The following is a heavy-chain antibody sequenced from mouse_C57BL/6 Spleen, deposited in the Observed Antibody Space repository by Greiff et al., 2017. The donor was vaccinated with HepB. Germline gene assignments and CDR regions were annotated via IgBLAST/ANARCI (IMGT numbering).Heavy chain of an antibody. CDR3: SRREEPRCNAMDY. CDR1: GYTFTSYW. J-gene: IGHJ4*01. Sequence: VQLQQPGAELVKPGASVKLSCKASGYTFTSYWMQWVKQRPGQGLEWIGEIDPSDSYTNYNQKFKGKATLTVDTSSSTAYMQLSSLTSEDSAVYYRSRREEPRCNAMDYWGQGTPGTVSP. CDR2: IDPSDSYT. V-gene: IGHV1-50*01.